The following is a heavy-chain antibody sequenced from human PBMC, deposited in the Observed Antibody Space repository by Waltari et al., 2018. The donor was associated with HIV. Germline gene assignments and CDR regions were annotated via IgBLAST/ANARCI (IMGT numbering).Heavy chain of an antibody. CDR2: IFYSGTT. V-gene: IGHV4-39*01. CDR3: ARADAYFYETSGSFDY. CDR1: GASISSRTYS. J-gene: IGHJ4*02. D-gene: IGHD3-22*01. Sequence: QLQLQESGPGLVKPSETLFLTCTASGASISSRTYSLAWIRQPPGKGLEWLGNIFYSGTTYYNPSLMSRVTISVDTSKNQFSLQLRSVTAADTAVYYCARADAYFYETSGSFDYWGQGTLVVVSS.